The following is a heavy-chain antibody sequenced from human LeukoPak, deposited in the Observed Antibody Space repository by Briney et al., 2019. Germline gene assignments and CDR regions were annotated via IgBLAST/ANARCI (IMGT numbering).Heavy chain of an antibody. CDR1: GGSIGSYY. J-gene: IGHJ4*02. CDR2: IYYSGST. CDR3: ARSDDTFGGDFDF. Sequence: SETLSLTCTVSGGSIGSYYWSWIRRPPGRGLEWIGHIYYSGSTNYNPSLKSRVTISVDTSKNQFSLKLSSVTAAATAVYFCARSDDTFGGDFDFWGQGILVTVSS. V-gene: IGHV4-59*01. D-gene: IGHD3-16*01.